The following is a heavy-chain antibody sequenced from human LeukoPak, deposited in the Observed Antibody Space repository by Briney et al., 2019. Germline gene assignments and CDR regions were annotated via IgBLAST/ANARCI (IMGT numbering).Heavy chain of an antibody. V-gene: IGHV4-59*08. J-gene: IGHJ5*02. CDR1: GGSISSYY. D-gene: IGHD4-11*01. Sequence: PSETLSLTCTVSGGSISSYYWSWIRQPPGKGLEWIGYIYYSGSTNYNPSLKSRVTISVDTSKNQFSLKLSSVTAADTAVYYCARSTTVTTWGVWFDPWGQGPLVTVSS. CDR2: IYYSGST. CDR3: ARSTTVTTWGVWFDP.